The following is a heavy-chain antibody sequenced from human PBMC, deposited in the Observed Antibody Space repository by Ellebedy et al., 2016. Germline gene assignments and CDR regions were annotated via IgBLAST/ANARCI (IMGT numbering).Heavy chain of an antibody. CDR2: INPNSGGT. V-gene: IGHV1-2*04. CDR3: ARARNWNDVRAFDI. J-gene: IGHJ3*02. CDR1: GYTFTGYY. Sequence: ASVKVSCKASGYTFTGYYMHWVRQAPGQGLEWMGWINPNSGGTNYAQKFQGWVTMTRDTSISTAYMELSRLRSDDTAVYYCARARNWNDVRAFDIWGQGTMVTVSS. D-gene: IGHD1-1*01.